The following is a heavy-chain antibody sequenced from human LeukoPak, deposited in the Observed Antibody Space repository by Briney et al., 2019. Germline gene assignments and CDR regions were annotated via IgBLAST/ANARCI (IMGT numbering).Heavy chain of an antibody. Sequence: PGGSLRLSCAASGFTLSSYDMHWVRQAPGKGLEWVAFIRYDGSNKYYADSVKGRFTISRDNAKNSLYLPMSSLRAEDTAVYYCARGRGYCSSTSCYVGEYYYYYMDVWGKGTTVTISS. CDR3: ARGRGYCSSTSCYVGEYYYYYMDV. D-gene: IGHD2-2*01. CDR1: GFTLSSYD. V-gene: IGHV3-30*02. CDR2: IRYDGSNK. J-gene: IGHJ6*03.